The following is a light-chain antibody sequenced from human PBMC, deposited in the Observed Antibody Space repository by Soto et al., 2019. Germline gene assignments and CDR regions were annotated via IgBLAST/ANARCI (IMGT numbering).Light chain of an antibody. V-gene: IGLV2-14*01. CDR2: DVT. J-gene: IGLJ1*01. CDR1: SRDVGGYIY. CDR3: SSYPTSGSSV. Sequence: QSVLTQPASVSGSPGQSITISCTGTSRDVGGYIYGSWYQQHPGKAPKLMSYDVTSRTSGVSYRFSGSKSGNTASLTISGLQPEDEADYYCSSYPTSGSSVFGTGSKGTVL.